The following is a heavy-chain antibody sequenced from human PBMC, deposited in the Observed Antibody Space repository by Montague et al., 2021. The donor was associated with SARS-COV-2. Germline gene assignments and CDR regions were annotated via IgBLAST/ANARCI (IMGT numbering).Heavy chain of an antibody. CDR3: ARGSCGWLYYFDY. D-gene: IGHD6-19*01. CDR1: GGSISSGGHY. CDR2: IYTRGGA. J-gene: IGHJ4*02. Sequence: TLSLTCTVSGGSISSGGHYWSWIRRPAGKGLEWLGLIYTRGGATYNPALKSRVTMSVDTSKNQLSLKLNSVTAADTAVYYCARGSCGWLYYFDYWGQGTLVTVSS. V-gene: IGHV4-61*02.